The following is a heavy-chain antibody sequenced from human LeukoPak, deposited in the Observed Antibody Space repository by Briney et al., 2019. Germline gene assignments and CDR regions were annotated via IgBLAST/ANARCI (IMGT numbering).Heavy chain of an antibody. D-gene: IGHD2-2*02. CDR2: ISAYNGNT. V-gene: IGHV1-18*01. J-gene: IGHJ4*02. CDR3: ARDLGYCSSTSCYTTG. Sequence: GASVKVSCKASGYTFTSYGISWVRQPPGQGLEWMGWISAYNGNTNYAEKFHGRGTITADESTSTAYMELSSLRSEDTAVYYCARDLGYCSSTSCYTTGWGQGTLVTVSS. CDR1: GYTFTSYG.